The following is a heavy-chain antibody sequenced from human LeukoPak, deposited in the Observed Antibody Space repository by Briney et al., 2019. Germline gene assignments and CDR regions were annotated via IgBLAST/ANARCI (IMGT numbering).Heavy chain of an antibody. Sequence: GGSLRLSCAASGFTFSNYAMNWVRQAPGRGLEWVSGISSTSASTCYIDSVKGRFTISRDNSKNTLYLQMNSLGAEDTAVYYCAKSAVVRGTTGTFDYWGQGTLVTVSS. V-gene: IGHV3-23*01. CDR3: AKSAVVRGTTGTFDY. CDR1: GFTFSNYA. CDR2: ISSTSAST. J-gene: IGHJ4*02. D-gene: IGHD3-10*01.